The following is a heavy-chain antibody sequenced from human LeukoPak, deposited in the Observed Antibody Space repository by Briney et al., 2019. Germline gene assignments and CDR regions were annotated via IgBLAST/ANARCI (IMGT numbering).Heavy chain of an antibody. D-gene: IGHD2-2*01. CDR2: IIPIFGTA. CDR3: ARGGVSGYQLLPPAH. Sequence: SVKVSCKASGGSFSSYVVFWVRQAPGQGLEWMGGIIPIFGTANYAQKFQGRVTITADESTSTAYMELSSLRSEDTGVYYCARGGVSGYQLLPPAHWGQGTPVTVSS. V-gene: IGHV1-69*13. CDR1: GGSFSSYV. J-gene: IGHJ4*02.